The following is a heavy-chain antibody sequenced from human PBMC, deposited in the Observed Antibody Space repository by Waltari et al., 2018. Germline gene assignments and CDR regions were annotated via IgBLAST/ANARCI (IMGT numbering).Heavy chain of an antibody. Sequence: QVHLQESGPGLVKPSETLSLPCTVFVGSISSYYWSWIRQPPGKGLEWIGYSGNKYNPSLKSRVTISLDTSKNQFSLKLSSVTAADTAVYYCARSYTVTTSPIAGYWGQGTLVTVSS. CDR1: VGSISSYY. D-gene: IGHD4-17*01. CDR3: ARSYTVTTSPIAGY. J-gene: IGHJ4*02. CDR2: SGN. V-gene: IGHV4-59*01.